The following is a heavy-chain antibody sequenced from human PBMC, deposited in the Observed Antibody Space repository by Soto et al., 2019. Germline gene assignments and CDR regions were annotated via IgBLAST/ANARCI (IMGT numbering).Heavy chain of an antibody. J-gene: IGHJ5*02. Sequence: SETLSLTCTVSGGSISSYYWSWIRQPAGKGLEWIGRIYTSGSTNYNPSLKSRVTISVDTSQNQFSLKLGAVTAADTAVYFCARASISRCVDRSCPEWFDPWGQGTLVTVSS. V-gene: IGHV4-4*07. CDR3: ARASISRCVDRSCPEWFDP. D-gene: IGHD1-26*01. CDR2: IYTSGST. CDR1: GGSISSYY.